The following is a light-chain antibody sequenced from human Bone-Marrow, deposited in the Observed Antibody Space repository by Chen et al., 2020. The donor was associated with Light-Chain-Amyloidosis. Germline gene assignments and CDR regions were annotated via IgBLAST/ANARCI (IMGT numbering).Light chain of an antibody. CDR3: QAADSSDTYEVI. CDR2: RDT. CDR1: DLPTKY. V-gene: IGLV3-25*03. J-gene: IGLJ2*01. Sequence: SYELTQPPSVSVSPGQTARITCSGDDLPTKYAYWYQQKPGQAPVLVIHRDTERPSGSSVRFSGSTSGTTATLTISGVQAADEADYHCQAADSSDTYEVIFGGGTKLTVL.